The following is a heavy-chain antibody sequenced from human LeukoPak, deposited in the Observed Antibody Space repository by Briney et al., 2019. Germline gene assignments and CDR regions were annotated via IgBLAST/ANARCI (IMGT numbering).Heavy chain of an antibody. D-gene: IGHD3-16*01. CDR1: VFFVSNNY. V-gene: IGHV3-53*01. CDR2: IYSGGDT. J-gene: IGHJ4*02. CDR3: ARDSGGDNSHYAHIFDY. Sequence: GGCLRLSCAASVFFVSNNYISWVRHAPGRGLEWVSVIYSGGDTYYADYVQGRFTISRDNSKNTMYLQMNSLRAEDTAVYYCARDSGGDNSHYAHIFDYWGQGTLATASS.